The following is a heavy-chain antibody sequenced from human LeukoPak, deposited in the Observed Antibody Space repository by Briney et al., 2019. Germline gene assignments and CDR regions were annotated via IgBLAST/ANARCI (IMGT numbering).Heavy chain of an antibody. J-gene: IGHJ5*02. CDR2: IYYSGST. D-gene: IGHD2-2*01. Sequence: PSQTLSLTCTVSGGSIRSGDYYWSWIRQPPGKGLEWIGYIYYSGSTYYNPSLKSRVTISVDTSKNQFSLKLSSVTAADTAVYYCARSKAHLSTSWYGTWFDPWGQGTLVTVSS. V-gene: IGHV4-30-4*01. CDR1: GGSIRSGDYY. CDR3: ARSKAHLSTSWYGTWFDP.